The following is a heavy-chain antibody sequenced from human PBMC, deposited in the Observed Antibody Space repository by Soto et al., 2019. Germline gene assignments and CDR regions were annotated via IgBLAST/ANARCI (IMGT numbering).Heavy chain of an antibody. Sequence: EVQLVESGGALVQRGGSLRLSCEASGITFGSYGLRWVRQAPVKGLEWISYISSSSSTIYYADSVKGRFTISRDNAQNSLDLQMNSLRDDDTAVYYCARVRGYDYGYGDVWGQGTTVTVS. CDR3: ARVRGYDYGYGDV. V-gene: IGHV3-48*02. D-gene: IGHD5-18*01. CDR2: ISSSSSTI. CDR1: GITFGSYG. J-gene: IGHJ6*02.